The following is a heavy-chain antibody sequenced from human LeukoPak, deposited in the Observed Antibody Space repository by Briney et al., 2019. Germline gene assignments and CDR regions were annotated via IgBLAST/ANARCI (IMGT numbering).Heavy chain of an antibody. CDR1: GYTFTSYG. J-gene: IGHJ4*02. Sequence: ASVKVSCKASGYTFTSYGISWVRQAPGQGLEWMGWISAYDGNTNYAQKLQGIVTMTTDTSTSTAYMELRSLRSDDTAVYYCARVPGLRGSYDYWGQGTLVTVSS. V-gene: IGHV1-18*01. CDR2: ISAYDGNT. CDR3: ARVPGLRGSYDY. D-gene: IGHD3-10*01.